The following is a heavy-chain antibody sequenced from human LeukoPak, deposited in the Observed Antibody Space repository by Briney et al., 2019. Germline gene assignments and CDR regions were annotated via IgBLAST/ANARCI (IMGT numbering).Heavy chain of an antibody. D-gene: IGHD3-10*01. J-gene: IGHJ5*02. CDR2: ISAYNGNT. V-gene: IGHV1-18*01. Sequence: GASVKVSCKASGYTFTSYGISWVRQAPGQGLEWMGWISAYNGNTNYAQKLQGRVTMTTDTSTSTAYMELRSLRSDDTAVYYCARVNLGFGELLRNGFDPWGQGPLSPSPQ. CDR1: GYTFTSYG. CDR3: ARVNLGFGELLRNGFDP.